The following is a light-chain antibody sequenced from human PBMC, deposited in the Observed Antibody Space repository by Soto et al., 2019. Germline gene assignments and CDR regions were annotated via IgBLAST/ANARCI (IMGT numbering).Light chain of an antibody. CDR3: QQYGSSPWT. J-gene: IGKJ1*01. Sequence: ETVLTESPTTLSLSPGEKAALSCGASQSVSSNYLAWYQQKPGLAPRLLIYDASRRATGIPDRFSGSGSGADFILSISRLEPEDFAVYYCQQYGSSPWTFGQGTKVAIK. V-gene: IGKV3D-20*01. CDR1: QSVSSNY. CDR2: DAS.